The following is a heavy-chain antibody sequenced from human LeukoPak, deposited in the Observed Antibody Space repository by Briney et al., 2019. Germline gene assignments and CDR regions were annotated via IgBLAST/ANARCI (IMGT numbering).Heavy chain of an antibody. J-gene: IGHJ4*02. CDR2: IYYSVSP. Sequence: SETLSLTCTVSGGSISSSSYYWGWIRPPPGQGREGIGSIYYSVSPYYNPSLKSRVTISVDTSKNQFSLKLSFVTAADTAVYYCARRGLGELGWYEFDYWGQGTLVTVSS. D-gene: IGHD6-19*01. CDR3: ARRGLGELGWYEFDY. V-gene: IGHV4-39*01. CDR1: GGSISSSSYY.